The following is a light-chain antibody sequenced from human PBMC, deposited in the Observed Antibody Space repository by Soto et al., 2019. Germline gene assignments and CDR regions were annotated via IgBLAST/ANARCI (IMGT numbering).Light chain of an antibody. V-gene: IGLV2-14*03. Sequence: QSVLTQPASVPGSPGQSISISCTGTRSHVGGYKHVSWYQQHPGKVPRLIIFDVSSRPSGVSHRFSGSKSGDTASLTISGLQAEDEADYYCSSYTSVNLYVFGTGTKVTVL. CDR1: RSHVGGYKH. J-gene: IGLJ1*01. CDR2: DVS. CDR3: SSYTSVNLYV.